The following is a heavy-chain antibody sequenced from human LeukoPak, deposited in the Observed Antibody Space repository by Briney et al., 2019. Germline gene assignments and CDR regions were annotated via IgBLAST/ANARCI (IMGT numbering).Heavy chain of an antibody. CDR2: MYAGGTA. CDR1: GVIVSRNF. D-gene: IGHD6-19*01. J-gene: IGHJ4*02. CDR3: ARGSGSGCPLDG. V-gene: IGHV3-53*01. Sequence: GGSLTLSCAASGVIVSRNFMSWHRQAPGKGLQWVAIMYAGGTADYSDSVRGRFHISRDSSNNTLSLQTNSLRAEDTAVYYCARGSGSGCPLDGWGQGALVTVSS.